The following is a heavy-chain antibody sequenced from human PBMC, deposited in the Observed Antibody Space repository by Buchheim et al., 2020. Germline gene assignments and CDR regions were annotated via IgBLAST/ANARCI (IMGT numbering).Heavy chain of an antibody. V-gene: IGHV4-59*01. Sequence: QVQLQESGPGLVKPSETLSLTCTVSGGSISSYYWSWIRQPPGKGLEWIGYIYYSGSTNYNPSLKSRVTISVDTSKNQFSLKLSSVTAADTAVYYCARAPGYYDSSGYYYYYYYGMDVWGQGTT. J-gene: IGHJ6*02. CDR2: IYYSGST. CDR3: ARAPGYYDSSGYYYYYYYGMDV. D-gene: IGHD3-22*01. CDR1: GGSISSYY.